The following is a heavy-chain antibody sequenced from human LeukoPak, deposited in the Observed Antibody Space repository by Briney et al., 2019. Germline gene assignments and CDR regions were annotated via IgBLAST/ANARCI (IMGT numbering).Heavy chain of an antibody. Sequence: PSETLSLTCTVSSGSISSSSYYWGWICQPPGKGLEWIGSIYYSGSTYYKPSLKSRLTISVDTSKNQFSLKLSSVTATDTAVYYCASLVPPGWFDPWGQGTLVTVSS. J-gene: IGHJ5*02. CDR2: IYYSGST. CDR1: SGSISSSSYY. CDR3: ASLVPPGWFDP. V-gene: IGHV4-39*01. D-gene: IGHD1-14*01.